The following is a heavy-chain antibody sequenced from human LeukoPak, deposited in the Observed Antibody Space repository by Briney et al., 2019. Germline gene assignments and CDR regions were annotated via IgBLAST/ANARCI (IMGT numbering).Heavy chain of an antibody. CDR2: ISSSSSYI. Sequence: GGSLRLSCAASGFTFSSYSMDWVRQAPGKGLEWVSSISSSSSYIYYADSVKGRFTISRDNAKNSLYLQMNSLRAEDTAVYYCAREGVWSPSSSTSCYDYWGQGTLSPSPQ. D-gene: IGHD2-2*01. CDR3: AREGVWSPSSSTSCYDY. V-gene: IGHV3-21*01. CDR1: GFTFSSYS. J-gene: IGHJ4*02.